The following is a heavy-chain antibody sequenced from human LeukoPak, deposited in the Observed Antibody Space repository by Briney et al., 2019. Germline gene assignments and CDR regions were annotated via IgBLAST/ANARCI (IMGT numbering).Heavy chain of an antibody. CDR3: ARHHQVYGSGSHQAFDI. J-gene: IGHJ3*02. Sequence: GEPLKISCTGSGYSFTSYWIGWARQMPGQGLEWMGIIYPGDSDTRYTPSFQSQVTLSPDKSISTAYLQWSSLKASVTAMYYCARHHQVYGSGSHQAFDIWGQGTMVTVSS. D-gene: IGHD3-10*01. CDR1: GYSFTSYW. V-gene: IGHV5-51*01. CDR2: IYPGDSDT.